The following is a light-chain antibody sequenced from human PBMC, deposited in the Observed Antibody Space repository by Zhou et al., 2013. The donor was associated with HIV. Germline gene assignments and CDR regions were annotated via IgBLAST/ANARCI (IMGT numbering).Light chain of an antibody. CDR1: QSISTY. CDR2: GTT. Sequence: DIQMTQSPSSLSASVGDRVTITCRASQSISTYLNWYQQKPGKAPNVLIYGTTKLHGGVPSRFSGGGSGSTGTLTIDSLQPEDIATYFCQLFEFFGPGTKLDIK. J-gene: IGKJ3*01. CDR3: QLFEF. V-gene: IGKV1-33*01.